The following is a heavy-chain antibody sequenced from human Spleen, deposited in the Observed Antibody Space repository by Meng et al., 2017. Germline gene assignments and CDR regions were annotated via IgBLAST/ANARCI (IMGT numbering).Heavy chain of an antibody. D-gene: IGHD3-10*01. CDR3: AKDISGSYYWDAFDI. J-gene: IGHJ3*02. Sequence: GGSLRLSCKGSGYSFTNYWIGWVRQMPGKGLEWMGIIHPRDSDTGYSPSFRGQVTISVDRSINTSYLQWRSLKASDTAMYYCAKDISGSYYWDAFDIWGQGTMVTVSS. V-gene: IGHV5-51*01. CDR1: GYSFTNYW. CDR2: IHPRDSDT.